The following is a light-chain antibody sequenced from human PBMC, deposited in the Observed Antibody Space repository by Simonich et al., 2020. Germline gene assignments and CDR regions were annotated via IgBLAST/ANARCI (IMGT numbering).Light chain of an antibody. CDR2: DVR. Sequence: QSALTQPASVSGSPGQSITISCTGTSRDVGGYNYVSWYQQHPGKAPKLMIYDVRNRPPGVSNRFSGSKSGNTAYLTISGLQAEDEADYYCSSYTSSSTVVFGGGTKLTVL. V-gene: IGLV2-14*03. CDR3: SSYTSSSTVV. J-gene: IGLJ2*01. CDR1: SRDVGGYNY.